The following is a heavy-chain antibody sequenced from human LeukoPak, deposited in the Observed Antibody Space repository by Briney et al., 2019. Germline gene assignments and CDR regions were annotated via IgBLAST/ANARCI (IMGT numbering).Heavy chain of an antibody. V-gene: IGHV4-59*08. CDR1: GGSIWGYY. J-gene: IGHJ4*02. CDR3: ARLASGSYGPLTPFDY. CDR2: IHHSGTT. Sequence: SETLSLTCSVSGGSIWGYYWSWIRQPPGKGLEWVGYIHHSGTTNYNPSLKSRVTFSVDTSKNQFSLHLTSVTAADTAVYYSARLASGSYGPLTPFDYWGQGTLVTVSS. D-gene: IGHD1-26*01.